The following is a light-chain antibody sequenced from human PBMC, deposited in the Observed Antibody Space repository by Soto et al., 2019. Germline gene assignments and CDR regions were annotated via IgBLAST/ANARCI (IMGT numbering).Light chain of an antibody. V-gene: IGKV4-1*01. Sequence: DIVMTQSPDSLAVSLGERATTSCKSSQSVLYNSNNKNYLSWYQQKPGHPPKLLIYWASTRESGVPDRFSGSGSGTHFTLTISSLQAEDVAVYYCQQYYTTPRTFGQGTKLEIK. CDR1: QSVLYNSNNKNY. CDR3: QQYYTTPRT. CDR2: WAS. J-gene: IGKJ2*01.